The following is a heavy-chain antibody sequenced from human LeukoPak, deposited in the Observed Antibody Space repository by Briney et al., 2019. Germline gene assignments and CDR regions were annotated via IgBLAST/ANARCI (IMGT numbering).Heavy chain of an antibody. CDR3: STWAFYHDLDV. CDR1: GFAFADYA. J-gene: IGHJ6*02. CDR2: IHADGGRT. Sequence: GGSLRLSCAASGFAFADYAMHWVRQIPGKGLECVAHIHADGGRTFYADSVKGRFTVFRDNAKNSLFLQMDSLTSDDTAFYYCSTWAFYHDLDVWGQGATVIVSS. D-gene: IGHD3-3*01. V-gene: IGHV3-43*02.